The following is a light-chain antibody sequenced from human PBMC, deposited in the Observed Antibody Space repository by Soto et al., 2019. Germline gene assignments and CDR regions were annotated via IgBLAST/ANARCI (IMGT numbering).Light chain of an antibody. J-gene: IGLJ1*01. CDR3: QTWGTRIHYV. CDR1: SGHSSYA. CDR2: LNSDGSH. V-gene: IGLV4-69*01. Sequence: QSVLTQSPSASASLGASVKLTCTLSSGHSSYAIAWHQQQPAKGPRYLMKLNSDGSHSKGDGIPDRFSGSSSGAERYLTISSLQSEDEADYYCQTWGTRIHYVFGTGTKLTVL.